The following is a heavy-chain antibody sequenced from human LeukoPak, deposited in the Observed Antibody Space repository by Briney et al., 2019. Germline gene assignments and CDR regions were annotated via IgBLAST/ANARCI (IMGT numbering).Heavy chain of an antibody. J-gene: IGHJ4*02. D-gene: IGHD3-22*01. V-gene: IGHV7-4-1*02. CDR1: GYTFTSYA. Sequence: ASVKVSCKASGYTFTSYAMNWVRQAPGQGLEWMGWINTNTGNPTYAQGFTGRFVFSLDTSVSTAYLQISSPKAEDTAVYYCARETPLYYYDSSGYYYFDYWGQGTLVTVSS. CDR3: ARETPLYYYDSSGYYYFDY. CDR2: INTNTGNP.